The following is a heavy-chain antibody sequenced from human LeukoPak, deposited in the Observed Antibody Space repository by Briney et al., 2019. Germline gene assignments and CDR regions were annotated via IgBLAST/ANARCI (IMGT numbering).Heavy chain of an antibody. CDR1: GGSIGSGGYY. V-gene: IGHV4-31*03. Sequence: PSQTLSLTCTVSGGSIGSGGYYWSWIRQHPGKGLEWIGYIYYSGSTYYNPSLKSRVTISVDTSKNQFSLKLSSVTAADTAVYYCARVSSSWSDAFDIWGQGTMVTVSS. CDR3: ARVSSSWSDAFDI. CDR2: IYYSGST. J-gene: IGHJ3*02. D-gene: IGHD6-13*01.